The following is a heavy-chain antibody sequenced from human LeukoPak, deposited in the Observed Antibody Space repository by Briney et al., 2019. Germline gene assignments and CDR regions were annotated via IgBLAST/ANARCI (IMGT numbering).Heavy chain of an antibody. CDR2: IRSKAYGGTT. J-gene: IGHJ5*02. CDR3: TRGSIMITLGGVIVIDWFDP. D-gene: IGHD3-16*02. CDR1: GFTFGDYA. Sequence: NPGGSLRLSCTASGFTFGDYAMSWFRQAPGKGLEWVGFIRSKAYGGTTEYAASVKGRFTISRDDSKSIAYLQMNSLKTEDTAVYYCTRGSIMITLGGVIVIDWFDPWGQGTLVTVSS. V-gene: IGHV3-49*05.